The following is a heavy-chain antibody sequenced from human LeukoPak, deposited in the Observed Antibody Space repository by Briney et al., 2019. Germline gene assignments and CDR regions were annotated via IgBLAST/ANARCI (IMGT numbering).Heavy chain of an antibody. J-gene: IGHJ5*02. Sequence: TSETLSLTCTVSGGSISSYYWSWIRQPPGKGLEWIGYIYYSGSTNYNPSLKSRVTISVDTSKNQFSLKLSSVTAADTAVYYCARGRKRVTSTRSDWFDPWGQGTLVTVSS. CDR1: GGSISSYY. V-gene: IGHV4-59*01. D-gene: IGHD1-14*01. CDR2: IYYSGST. CDR3: ARGRKRVTSTRSDWFDP.